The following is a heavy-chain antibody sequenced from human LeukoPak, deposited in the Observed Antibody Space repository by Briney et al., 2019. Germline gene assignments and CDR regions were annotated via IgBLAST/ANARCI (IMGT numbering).Heavy chain of an antibody. D-gene: IGHD4-11*01. Sequence: PSETLSLTCAVSGDSISSGDYSWSWIRQPPGKGLEWIGYIYNSGTTNYNPSLKSRVTISVDTSKNQFSLKLSSVTAADTAVYFCARSEINDYSRFWGQGILVTVSS. CDR1: GDSISSGDYS. CDR2: IYNSGTT. CDR3: ARSEINDYSRF. V-gene: IGHV4-30-4*07. J-gene: IGHJ4*02.